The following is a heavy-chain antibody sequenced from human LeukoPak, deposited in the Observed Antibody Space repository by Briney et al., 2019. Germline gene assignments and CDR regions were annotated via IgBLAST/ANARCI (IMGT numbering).Heavy chain of an antibody. CDR2: IYTSGST. D-gene: IGHD3-10*01. CDR3: ARGRKDGSVFWGHDY. Sequence: SETLSLTCTVSGGSISSGSYYWSWIRQPAGKGLEWIGRIYTSGSTNYNPSLKSRVTISVDTSKNQFSLKLSSVTAADTAVYYCARGRKDGSVFWGHDYWGQGTLVTVSS. V-gene: IGHV4-61*02. J-gene: IGHJ4*02. CDR1: GGSISSGSYY.